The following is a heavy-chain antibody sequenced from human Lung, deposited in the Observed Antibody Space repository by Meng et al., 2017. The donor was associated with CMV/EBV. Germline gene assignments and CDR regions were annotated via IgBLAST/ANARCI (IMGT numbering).Heavy chain of an antibody. CDR1: GHSISSDYF. V-gene: IGHV4-38-2*01. J-gene: IGHJ6*02. D-gene: IGHD3-22*01. Sequence: SXTXSLXCRVSGHSISSDYFWGWVRQPPGEGLEWIGINDSGNTYYSPSLKSRVAISVDTSGTQFSLTLTSVTAADTAVYYCVGHMTVVPDRGYGVGVWGQGXTVTVSS. CDR2: NDSGNT. CDR3: VGHMTVVPDRGYGVGV.